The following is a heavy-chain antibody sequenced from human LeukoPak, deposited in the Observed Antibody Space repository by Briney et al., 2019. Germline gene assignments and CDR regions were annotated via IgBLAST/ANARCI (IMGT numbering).Heavy chain of an antibody. V-gene: IGHV4-39*07. CDR3: ASYSGIYSAFEI. J-gene: IGHJ3*02. Sequence: SETLSLTCTAPGDSITNSNYYWGWVRQSPGRGLEWLGNIFYNGGPYYNPSFKSRVVISVDTSKNHFSLTLNAVTAADTAVYHCASYSGIYSAFEIWSQGTLVTVSS. CDR1: GDSITNSNYY. CDR2: IFYNGGP. D-gene: IGHD1-26*01.